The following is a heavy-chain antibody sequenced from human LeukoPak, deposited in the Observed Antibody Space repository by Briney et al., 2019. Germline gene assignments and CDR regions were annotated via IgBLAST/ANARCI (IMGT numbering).Heavy chain of an antibody. Sequence: GGSLRLFCAASGFTLTSYAMTWVRDAPGKGLEWGSVIGGSGGSTYDADSVRGRFTISRDNSKNTLYLEMNSLRANDTAVYFCASDRYGDYSSDYWGQGTLVTVSS. CDR3: ASDRYGDYSSDY. J-gene: IGHJ4*02. D-gene: IGHD4-17*01. CDR1: GFTLTSYA. V-gene: IGHV3-23*01. CDR2: IGGSGGST.